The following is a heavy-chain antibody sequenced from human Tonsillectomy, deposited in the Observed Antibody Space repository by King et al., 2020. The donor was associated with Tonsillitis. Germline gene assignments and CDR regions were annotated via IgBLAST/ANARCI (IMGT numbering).Heavy chain of an antibody. Sequence: VQLVESGGGLVQPGGSLRLSCAASGFTFSDYTMNWVRQAPGMGLERVSAISGSGGRTFYGDSVKDRFTISRDNSKNTLYLQMTSLRAEETAIYYCAKDMDDYGDPMCDPWGQGTLVTVSS. J-gene: IGHJ5*02. D-gene: IGHD4-17*01. CDR1: GFTFSDYT. V-gene: IGHV3-23*04. CDR3: AKDMDDYGDPMCDP. CDR2: ISGSGGRT.